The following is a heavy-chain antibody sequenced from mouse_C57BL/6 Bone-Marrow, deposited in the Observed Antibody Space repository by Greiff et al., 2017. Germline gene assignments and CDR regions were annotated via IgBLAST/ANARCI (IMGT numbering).Heavy chain of an antibody. V-gene: IGHV1-69*01. J-gene: IGHJ4*01. CDR3: ARNYDGSMDD. Sequence: QVQLKQPGAELVMPGASVKLSCKASGYTFTSYWMHWVKQRPGQGLEWIGEIDPSDSYTNYNQKFKGKSTLTVDKSSSTAYMQLSSLTSEDSAVYDSARNYDGSMDDWGQGTSVTVSS. CDR2: IDPSDSYT. CDR1: GYTFTSYW. D-gene: IGHD2-3*01.